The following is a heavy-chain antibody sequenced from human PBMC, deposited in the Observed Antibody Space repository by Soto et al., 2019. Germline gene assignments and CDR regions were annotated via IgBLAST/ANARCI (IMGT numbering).Heavy chain of an antibody. CDR2: IYYSGST. J-gene: IGHJ3*02. CDR1: GGSISSYD. Sequence: EPLSHTCTVSGGSISSYDWSWIRQPPGKGLEWIGYIYYSGSTNYNPSLKSRVTISVDTSKNQFSLKLSSVTAADTAVYYCARDSRATDDAFDIWGQGTMVTVSS. V-gene: IGHV4-59*01. CDR3: ARDSRATDDAFDI. D-gene: IGHD5-12*01.